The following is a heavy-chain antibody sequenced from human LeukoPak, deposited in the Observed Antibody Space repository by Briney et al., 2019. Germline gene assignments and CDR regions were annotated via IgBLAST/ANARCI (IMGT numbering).Heavy chain of an antibody. V-gene: IGHV3-53*01. D-gene: IGHD7-27*01. CDR3: ARRLGYDY. J-gene: IGHJ4*02. Sequence: GGSLRLSCAASGFTFSSYALNWVRQAPGKGLEWVSVIYSGGSTYYADSVKGRFTISRDNFKNTVYLQMNSLRAEDTAVYYCARRLGYDYWGQGTLVTVSS. CDR2: IYSGGST. CDR1: GFTFSSYA.